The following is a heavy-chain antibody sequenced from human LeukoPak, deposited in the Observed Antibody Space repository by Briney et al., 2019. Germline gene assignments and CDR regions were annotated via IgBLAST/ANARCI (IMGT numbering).Heavy chain of an antibody. CDR1: GFTLSSYG. Sequence: GGSLRLSCAASGFTLSSYGMNWVRQAPGKGLEWVSSISSSSSYIYYADSVKGRFTISRDNAKNSLYLQMNSLRAEDTAVYYCAGSERRVADPWGQGTLVTVSS. CDR3: AGSERRVADP. CDR2: ISSSSSYI. J-gene: IGHJ5*02. V-gene: IGHV3-21*01. D-gene: IGHD2-15*01.